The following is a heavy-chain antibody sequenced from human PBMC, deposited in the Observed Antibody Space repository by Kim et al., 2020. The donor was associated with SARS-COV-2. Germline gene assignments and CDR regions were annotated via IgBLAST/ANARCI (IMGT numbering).Heavy chain of an antibody. Sequence: GGSLRLSCSASGFTFSSYAMHWVRQAPGKGLEYVSAISSNGGSTYYADSVKGRFTISRDNSKNTLYLQMSSLRAEDTAVYYCVKGRLGASAGYYYGMDVWGQGTTVTVSS. D-gene: IGHD1-26*01. V-gene: IGHV3-64D*09. J-gene: IGHJ6*02. CDR1: GFTFSSYA. CDR3: VKGRLGASAGYYYGMDV. CDR2: ISSNGGST.